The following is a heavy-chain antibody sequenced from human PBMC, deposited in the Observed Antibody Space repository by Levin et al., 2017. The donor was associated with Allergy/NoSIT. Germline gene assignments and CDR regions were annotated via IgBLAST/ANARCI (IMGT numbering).Heavy chain of an antibody. CDR1: GFSLTTDGTC. Sequence: RESGPTLVKPTQTLTLTCTFSGFSLTTDGTCVTWVRQPPGRALEWLALIDSDDDKYYSLSLETRLTISKDTSKNQVVLTITNLDPVDTAIYYCVRPPGPCNAATRYNFDVWGQGTMVTVSS. D-gene: IGHD2-15*01. J-gene: IGHJ3*01. CDR3: VRPPGPCNAATRYNFDV. V-gene: IGHV2-70*20. CDR2: IDSDDDK.